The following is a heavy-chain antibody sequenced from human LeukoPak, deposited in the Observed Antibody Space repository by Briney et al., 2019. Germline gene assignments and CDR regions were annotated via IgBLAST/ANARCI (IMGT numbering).Heavy chain of an antibody. CDR2: IYPGDSDT. J-gene: IGHJ4*02. Sequence: GESLKISCKGSGYSFTSYWVGWVRQMPGKGLEWMGIIYPGDSDTRYSPSFQGLVTISADKSISTAYLQWSSLKASDTAMYYCARLQQPGIAVAGPPDYWGQGTLVTVSS. CDR3: ARLQQPGIAVAGPPDY. D-gene: IGHD6-19*01. V-gene: IGHV5-51*01. CDR1: GYSFTSYW.